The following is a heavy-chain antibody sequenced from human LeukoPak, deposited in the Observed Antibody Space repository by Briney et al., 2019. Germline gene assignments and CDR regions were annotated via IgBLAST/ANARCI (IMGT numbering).Heavy chain of an antibody. V-gene: IGHV5-51*01. CDR2: IYPGDSDT. J-gene: IGHJ3*02. CDR3: ARRGYNYGADAFDI. CDR1: GYSFRSHW. D-gene: IGHD5-18*01. Sequence: GESLKISCKGSGYSFRSHWIGWVRQMPGKGLEWMGIIYPGDSDTRYSPPFQGQVTFSADKSISTAYLQWSSLKASDTAMYYCARRGYNYGADAFDIWGQGTMVTVSS.